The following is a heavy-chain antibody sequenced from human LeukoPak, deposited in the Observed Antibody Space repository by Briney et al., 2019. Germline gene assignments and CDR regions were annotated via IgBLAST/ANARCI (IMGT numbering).Heavy chain of an antibody. Sequence: SETLSLTCTVSGGSISFYYWSWIRQPPGKGLEWIGYIYYSGATNYNPSLKSRVTISVDTSKNQFSLKLSSVTAADTAVYYCARRFRYCSGGSCYSGGDQYYYGMDVWGQGTTVTVSS. D-gene: IGHD2-15*01. J-gene: IGHJ6*02. CDR1: GGSISFYY. CDR3: ARRFRYCSGGSCYSGGDQYYYGMDV. V-gene: IGHV4-59*12. CDR2: IYYSGAT.